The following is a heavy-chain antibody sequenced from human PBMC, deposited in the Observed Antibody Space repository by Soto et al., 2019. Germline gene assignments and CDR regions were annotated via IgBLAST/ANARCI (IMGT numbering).Heavy chain of an antibody. V-gene: IGHV2-5*02. J-gene: IGHJ4*02. CDR2: MYWDDDK. Sequence: QITLKASGPTLLKPTQTLTLTCTFSGFSLSTNGVGVGWIRQPPGKALEWLALMYWDDDKRYSPSLKSRLTVTKDTSKNLVGLTITRMGPVNTATYYCALGRVDTGLATEYWGKGNLVTVSS. D-gene: IGHD5-18*01. CDR3: ALGRVDTGLATEY. CDR1: GFSLSTNGVG.